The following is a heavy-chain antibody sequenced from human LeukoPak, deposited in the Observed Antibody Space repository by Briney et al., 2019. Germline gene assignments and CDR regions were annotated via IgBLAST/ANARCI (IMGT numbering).Heavy chain of an antibody. CDR2: IYYSGST. D-gene: IGHD3-10*01. V-gene: IGHV4-39*07. CDR1: GGSISSSSYY. Sequence: SETLSLTCAVSGGSISSSSYYWGWIRQPPGKELQWIGSIYYSGSTYYNPSLKSRVTISVDTSKNQFSLKLSSVTAADTAVYYCARLMVRGQYYYYYYYMDVWGKGTTVTISS. CDR3: ARLMVRGQYYYYYYYMDV. J-gene: IGHJ6*03.